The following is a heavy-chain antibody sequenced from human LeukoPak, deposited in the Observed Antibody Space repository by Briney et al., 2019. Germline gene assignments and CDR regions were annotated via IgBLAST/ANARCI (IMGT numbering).Heavy chain of an antibody. D-gene: IGHD1-26*01. CDR1: GYTFTSYA. J-gene: IGHJ4*02. CDR3: ARMWELRPFDY. Sequence: GASVKVSCKASGYTFTSYAFSWVRQAPGQGLEWMGWISAYNGYTNYAQSLQGRVTMTTDASTTTAYMELRSLRSDDTAVYYCARMWELRPFDYWGQGTLVTVSS. V-gene: IGHV1-18*01. CDR2: ISAYNGYT.